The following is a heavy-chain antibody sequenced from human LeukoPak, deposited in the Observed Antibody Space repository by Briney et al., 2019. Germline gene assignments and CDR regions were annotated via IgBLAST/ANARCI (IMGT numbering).Heavy chain of an antibody. CDR2: INPNSGGT. Sequence: ASVKVSCKASGYTSTGYYMHWVRQAPGQGLEWMGWINPNSGGTNYAQKFQGRVTMTRDTSISTAYMELSRLRSDDTAVYYCFLSRVGDYFDYWGQGTLVTVSS. V-gene: IGHV1-2*02. D-gene: IGHD4-23*01. CDR1: GYTSTGYY. CDR3: FLSRVGDYFDY. J-gene: IGHJ4*02.